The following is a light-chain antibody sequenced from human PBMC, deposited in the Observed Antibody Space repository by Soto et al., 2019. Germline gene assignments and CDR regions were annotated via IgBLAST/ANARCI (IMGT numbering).Light chain of an antibody. Sequence: EIVMTQSPGTLSLSPGERATLSCRASQSVSDDYLAWYQQKPGQAPRLVISGASTRATGIPDRFRGSGSGTDFTFSISRLEPEDFAIYYCQQYGSTPYTFGQGTRLEIK. CDR3: QQYGSTPYT. CDR2: GAS. CDR1: QSVSDDY. J-gene: IGKJ2*01. V-gene: IGKV3-20*01.